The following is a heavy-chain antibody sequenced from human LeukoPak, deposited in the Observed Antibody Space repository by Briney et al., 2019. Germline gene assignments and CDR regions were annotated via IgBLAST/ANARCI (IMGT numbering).Heavy chain of an antibody. CDR1: GFTFSSYA. CDR3: AKDEGTHYDFWSGYYRYGMDV. CDR2: ISGSGGST. J-gene: IGHJ6*02. Sequence: PGGSLRLSCAASGFTFSSYAMSWVRQAPGKGLEWVSAISGSGGSTYYADSVKGRFTISRDNSKNTLYLQMNSLRAEDTAVYYCAKDEGTHYDFWSGYYRYGMDVWGQGTAVTVSS. D-gene: IGHD3-3*01. V-gene: IGHV3-23*01.